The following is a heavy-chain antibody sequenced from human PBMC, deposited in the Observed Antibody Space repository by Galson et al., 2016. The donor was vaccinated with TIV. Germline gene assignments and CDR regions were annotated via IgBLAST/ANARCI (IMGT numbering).Heavy chain of an antibody. V-gene: IGHV4-34*01. D-gene: IGHD5-18*01. CDR2: INESGKT. J-gene: IGHJ4*02. CDR1: GGSFRGYY. Sequence: LSLTCAVGGGSFRGYYWSWIRQSPVKGLEWIGEINESGKTDHNPSLRSRVTLSVDTSTRQFSLKLTSVTAADTAMYFCARIKRGFSFGYGGYSDSWGQGILVTVSS. CDR3: ARIKRGFSFGYGGYSDS.